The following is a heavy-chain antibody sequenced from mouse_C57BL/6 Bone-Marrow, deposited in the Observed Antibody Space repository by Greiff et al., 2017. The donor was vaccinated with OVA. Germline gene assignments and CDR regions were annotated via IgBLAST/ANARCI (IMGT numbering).Heavy chain of an antibody. CDR2: IYPRSGNT. CDR1: GYTFTSYG. J-gene: IGHJ3*01. CDR3: ARVRDGDYQAWFAY. D-gene: IGHD2-13*01. Sequence: VKLMESGAELARPGASVKLSCKASGYTFTSYGISWVKQSTGQGLEWIGEIYPRSGNTYYNEKFKGKATLTADKSSSTAYMELRSLTSEDSAVYFCARVRDGDYQAWFAYWGQGTLVTVSA. V-gene: IGHV1-81*01.